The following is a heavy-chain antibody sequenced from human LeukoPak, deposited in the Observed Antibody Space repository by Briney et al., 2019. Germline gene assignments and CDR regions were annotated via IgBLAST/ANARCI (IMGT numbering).Heavy chain of an antibody. CDR2: ISYSGST. CDR3: ARAPGGPGTYPRPDYYYMDV. V-gene: IGHV4-59*01. Sequence: SETLSLTCTVSGGSINYYYWTWIRQPPGKGLEWIGYISYSGSTNNNPSLKSRVTISVDTSKNLLSLRLNSVTSADTAVYFCARAPGGPGTYPRPDYYYMDVWGKGTTVTVSS. J-gene: IGHJ6*03. D-gene: IGHD3-10*01. CDR1: GGSINYYY.